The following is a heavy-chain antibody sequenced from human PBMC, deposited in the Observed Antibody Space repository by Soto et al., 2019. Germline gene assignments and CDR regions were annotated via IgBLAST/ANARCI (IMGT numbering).Heavy chain of an antibody. V-gene: IGHV4-34*01. Sequence: PSETLSLTCAVYGGSFSGYYWSWIRQPPGKGLEWIGEINHSGSTNYNPSLKSRVTISVDTSKNQFSLKLSSVTAADTAVYYCARGYSSGWYRWFDPWGQGTLVTVS. CDR2: INHSGST. CDR1: GGSFSGYY. J-gene: IGHJ5*02. D-gene: IGHD6-19*01. CDR3: ARGYSSGWYRWFDP.